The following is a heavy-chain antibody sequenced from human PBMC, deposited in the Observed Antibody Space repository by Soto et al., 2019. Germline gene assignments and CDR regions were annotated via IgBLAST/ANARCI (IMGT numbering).Heavy chain of an antibody. J-gene: IGHJ6*02. V-gene: IGHV1-8*01. Sequence: XSVKVSCKASGYTFTSYDINWVRQATVQGLEWMGWMNPNSGNTGYAQKFQGRVTMTRNTSISTAYMELSSLRSEDTAVYYCARVNWNYVYYYYGMDVWGQGTTVTVSS. CDR2: MNPNSGNT. D-gene: IGHD1-7*01. CDR3: ARVNWNYVYYYYGMDV. CDR1: GYTFTSYD.